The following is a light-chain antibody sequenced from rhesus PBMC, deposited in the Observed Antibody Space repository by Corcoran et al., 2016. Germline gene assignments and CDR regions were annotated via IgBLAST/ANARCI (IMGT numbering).Light chain of an antibody. Sequence: DIQMTQSPSSLSASVGDTVTITCRASQGISSWLAWYQQKPGKAPKLLIYKASSLQSGVPSRFSGSGSWTDFTLTISSLQSEDFATYYCQQYSSRPWTFGQGTKVEIK. V-gene: IGKV1-22*01. CDR2: KAS. J-gene: IGKJ1*01. CDR1: QGISSW. CDR3: QQYSSRPWT.